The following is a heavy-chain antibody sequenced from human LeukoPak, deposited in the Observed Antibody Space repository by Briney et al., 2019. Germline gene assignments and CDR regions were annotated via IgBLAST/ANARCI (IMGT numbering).Heavy chain of an antibody. D-gene: IGHD2-15*01. CDR1: GFIFSDSW. CDR2: IEKNGSGK. J-gene: IGHJ5*02. Sequence: GGSLRLSCTVSGFIFSDSWMAWIRQAPGKELEWVAIIEKNGSGKNYVDSVKGRFIISRDNAKNSLFLQMDSLKVEDTAIYYCTTDRWYSADHWGQGTLVTVSS. CDR3: TTDRWYSADH. V-gene: IGHV3-7*03.